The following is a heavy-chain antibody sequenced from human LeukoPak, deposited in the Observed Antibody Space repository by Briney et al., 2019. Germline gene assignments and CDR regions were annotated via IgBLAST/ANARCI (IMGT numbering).Heavy chain of an antibody. CDR1: GYTLTSYG. J-gene: IGHJ4*02. Sequence: ASVMVSCKASGYTLTSYGINWVRQAPGQGLEWMGWISGNNGNTNYAQKLQGRVTMTTDTSTSTAYMELRSLRSDDTAVYYCARASTVVPAAVDYWGQGTLVAVSS. V-gene: IGHV1-18*01. CDR3: ARASTVVPAAVDY. CDR2: ISGNNGNT. D-gene: IGHD2-2*01.